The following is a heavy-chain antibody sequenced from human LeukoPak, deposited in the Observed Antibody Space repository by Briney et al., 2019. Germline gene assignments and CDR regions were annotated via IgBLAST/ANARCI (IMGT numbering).Heavy chain of an antibody. CDR2: IKQDGSEK. CDR3: ARGAGRDHPDY. V-gene: IGHV3-7*01. D-gene: IGHD4/OR15-4a*01. J-gene: IGHJ4*02. CDR1: GFTFSGYW. Sequence: GGSLRLSCAASGFTFSGYWMSWVRQAPGKGLEWVANIKQDGSEKYHVDSVKGRFTISRDNSQNSLYLQMNSLRPEDTAVYYCARGAGRDHPDYWGQGTLVTVSS.